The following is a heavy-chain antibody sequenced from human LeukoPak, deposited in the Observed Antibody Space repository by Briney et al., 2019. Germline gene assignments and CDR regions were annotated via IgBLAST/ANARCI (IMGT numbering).Heavy chain of an antibody. D-gene: IGHD3-9*01. CDR1: GFTFSSYA. CDR2: ISYDGSNK. Sequence: PGGSLRLSCAASGFTFSSYAMHWVRQAPGKGLEWVAVISYDGSNKYYADSVKGRFTISRDNAKNSLYLQMNSLRAEDTAVYYCARVDFDWSLYYFDYWGQGTLVTVSS. J-gene: IGHJ4*02. CDR3: ARVDFDWSLYYFDY. V-gene: IGHV3-30*04.